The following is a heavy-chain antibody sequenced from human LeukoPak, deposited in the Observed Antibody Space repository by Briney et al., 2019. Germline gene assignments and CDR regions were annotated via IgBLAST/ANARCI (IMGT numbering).Heavy chain of an antibody. D-gene: IGHD6-19*01. Sequence: PETLSLTCTVSGGSIISFYWSWIRQVPGKGLEWIGYIFFTGSKYYNPSLKSRVTISVDTSKNQFSLRLSSVTAADTAVYYCARESEAVAGSADNWFDPWGQGTLVTVP. CDR3: ARESEAVAGSADNWFDP. J-gene: IGHJ5*02. V-gene: IGHV4-59*01. CDR2: IFFTGSK. CDR1: GGSIISFY.